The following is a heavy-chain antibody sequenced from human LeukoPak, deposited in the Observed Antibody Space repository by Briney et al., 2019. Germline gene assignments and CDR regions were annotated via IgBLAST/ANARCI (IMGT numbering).Heavy chain of an antibody. CDR2: SKQDASDK. V-gene: IGHV3-7*01. CDR3: ARGDRWLVVQDYYYYYMDV. Sequence: GGSLRLSCAASGFTFSSYWMSWVRQAPGKGLGWVANSKQDASDKYYVDSVKGRFTISRDNAKNSLYLQMNSLRAEDTAVYYCARGDRWLVVQDYYYYYMDVWGKGTTVTVSS. J-gene: IGHJ6*03. CDR1: GFTFSSYW. D-gene: IGHD6-19*01.